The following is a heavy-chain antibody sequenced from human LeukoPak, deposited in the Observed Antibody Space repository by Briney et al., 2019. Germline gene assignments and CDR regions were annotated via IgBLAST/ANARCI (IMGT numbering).Heavy chain of an antibody. D-gene: IGHD3-16*01. Sequence: SETLSLTCTVSGDSISGSYWSWVRQPPGKGLDWMGQINYSGRADYNPSLKRRITISVDTSKNQMSLTLTSVTAADTAIYYCVKFGVDYDMGVWGQGTTVTVSS. J-gene: IGHJ6*02. CDR2: INYSGRA. CDR3: VKFGVDYDMGV. CDR1: GDSISGSY. V-gene: IGHV4-59*01.